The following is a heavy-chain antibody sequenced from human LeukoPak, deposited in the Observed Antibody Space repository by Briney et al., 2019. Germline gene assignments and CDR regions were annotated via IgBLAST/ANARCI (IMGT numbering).Heavy chain of an antibody. V-gene: IGHV3-11*06. Sequence: PGGSLRLSCAASGFTFSDYYMSRIRQAPGKGLEWISYISSSSSYTNYADSVKGRFTISRDNAKNSLYLQMNSLRAEDTAVYYCARDTSTDFPFDYWGQGTLVTVSS. CDR2: ISSSSSYT. CDR3: ARDTSTDFPFDY. CDR1: GFTFSDYY. J-gene: IGHJ4*02. D-gene: IGHD2-21*02.